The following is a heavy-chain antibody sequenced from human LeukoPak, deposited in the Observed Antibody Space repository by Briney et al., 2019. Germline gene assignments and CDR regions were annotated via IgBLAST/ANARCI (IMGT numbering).Heavy chain of an antibody. CDR3: AGGKVTYYYGSGSYQGDDY. CDR2: INHSGST. J-gene: IGHJ4*02. Sequence: SETLSLTYAVYGGSFSGYYWSWIRQPPGKGLEWIGEINHSGSTNYNPSLKSRVTISVDTSKNQFSLKLSSVTAADTAVYYCAGGKVTYYYGSGSYQGDDYWGQGTLVTVSS. CDR1: GGSFSGYY. V-gene: IGHV4-34*01. D-gene: IGHD3-10*01.